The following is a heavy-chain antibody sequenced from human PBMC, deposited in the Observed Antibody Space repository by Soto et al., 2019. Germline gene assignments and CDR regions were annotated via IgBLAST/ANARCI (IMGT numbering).Heavy chain of an antibody. CDR2: IRSKPNNYAT. CDR1: GFTFSGSA. Sequence: EVQLVESGGGLVQPGGSLKLSCAASGFTFSGSAMHWVRQASGKGLEWVGRIRSKPNNYATAYGASLKGRFTISRDDSKNTAYPQMNSLNTEDTAVYYCSRQASDFWSGKPQYYMDVWGKGTTVTVSS. D-gene: IGHD3-3*01. V-gene: IGHV3-73*01. J-gene: IGHJ6*03. CDR3: SRQASDFWSGKPQYYMDV.